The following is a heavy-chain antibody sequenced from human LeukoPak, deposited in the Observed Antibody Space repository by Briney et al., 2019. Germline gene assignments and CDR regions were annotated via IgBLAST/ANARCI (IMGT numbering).Heavy chain of an antibody. CDR1: GFTFSSYA. J-gene: IGHJ5*02. Sequence: PGGSLRLSCAASGFTFSSYAMHWVRQAPGKGLEWVAVISYDGSSKYYADSVKGRFTISRDNSKNTLYLQMNSLRAEDTAVYYCAREPRGVVVIPRFDPWGQGTLVTVSS. D-gene: IGHD3-22*01. V-gene: IGHV3-30-3*01. CDR3: AREPRGVVVIPRFDP. CDR2: ISYDGSSK.